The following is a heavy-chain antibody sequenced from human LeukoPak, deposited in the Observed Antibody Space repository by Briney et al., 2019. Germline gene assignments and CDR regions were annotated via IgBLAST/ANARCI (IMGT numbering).Heavy chain of an antibody. V-gene: IGHV4-39*07. D-gene: IGHD3-16*01. CDR2: IYYSGST. CDR3: ARDGGLPTVSGGPPPTAA. CDR1: GGSISSSSYY. Sequence: PSQTPSLTCTVSGGSISSSSYYWGWIRQPPGKGLEWIGSIYYSGSTYYNPSLKSRVTISVDTSKNQFSLKLSSVTAADTAVYYCARDGGLPTVSGGPPPTAAWGQGTLVTVSS. J-gene: IGHJ4*02.